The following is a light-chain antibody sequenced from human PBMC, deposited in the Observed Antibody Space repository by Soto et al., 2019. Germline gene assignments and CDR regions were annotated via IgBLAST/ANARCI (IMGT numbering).Light chain of an antibody. CDR1: QSVSSRY. Sequence: EIVLTQSPGTLSLSPGEGATLSCRASQSVSSRYLAWYQQKPGQAPRLLIYGASSRATAIPDRFSGSGSGTAFTLPIRSLAPEDFAVYYCQKYGRPLSTFGQGTKVDIK. CDR2: GAS. V-gene: IGKV3-20*01. CDR3: QKYGRPLST. J-gene: IGKJ1*01.